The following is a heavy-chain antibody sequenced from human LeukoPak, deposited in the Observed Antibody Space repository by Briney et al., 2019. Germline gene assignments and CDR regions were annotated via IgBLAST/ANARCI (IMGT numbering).Heavy chain of an antibody. CDR1: GFTFSTFA. CDR2: ISGSGDTT. J-gene: IGHJ3*02. Sequence: GGSLGLSCTASGFTFSTFAMGWVRPAPGKGLQWVSGISGSGDTTYYADSVKGRFAISRDNSENTLYLQMNRLRDEDTAVYHCAKDFLGTVPDVFDIWGQGTMVTVSS. D-gene: IGHD7-27*01. V-gene: IGHV3-23*01. CDR3: AKDFLGTVPDVFDI.